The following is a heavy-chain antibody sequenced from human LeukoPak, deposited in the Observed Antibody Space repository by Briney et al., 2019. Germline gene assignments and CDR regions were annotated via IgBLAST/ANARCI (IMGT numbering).Heavy chain of an antibody. Sequence: SETLSLTCTVSGGSMSSSSYYWGWIRQPPGKGLEWIGEIYHSGSTNYNPSLKSRVTISVDKSKNQFSLKLSSVTAADTAVYYCARATVTTLSSAFDIWGQGTMVTVSS. CDR2: IYHSGST. CDR3: ARATVTTLSSAFDI. CDR1: GGSMSSSSYY. V-gene: IGHV4-39*07. D-gene: IGHD4-17*01. J-gene: IGHJ3*02.